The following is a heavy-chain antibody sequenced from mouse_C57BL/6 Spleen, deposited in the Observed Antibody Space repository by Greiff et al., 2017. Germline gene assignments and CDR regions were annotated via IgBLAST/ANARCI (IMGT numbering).Heavy chain of an antibody. D-gene: IGHD1-1*01. CDR3: TRVDYYGSSYGGYFDV. Sequence: EVKVEESGGGLVQPGGSMKLSCAASGFTFSDAWMDWVRQSPEKGLEWVAEIRNKANNHATYYAESVKGRFTISRDDSKSSVYLQMNSLRAEDTGIYYCTRVDYYGSSYGGYFDVWGTGTTVTVSS. CDR1: GFTFSDAW. V-gene: IGHV6-6*01. CDR2: IRNKANNHAT. J-gene: IGHJ1*03.